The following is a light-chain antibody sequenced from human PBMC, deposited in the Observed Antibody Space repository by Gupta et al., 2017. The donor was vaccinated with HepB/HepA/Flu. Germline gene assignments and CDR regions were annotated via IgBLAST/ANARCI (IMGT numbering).Light chain of an antibody. CDR1: QSLLHSNGKTY. Sequence: DIVMTQSPLSLPVTPGEPASISCRSSQSLLHSNGKTYLDWYGQKPGQPPQVLIYWGSKRACGVPDRFSGSGSATEFTLKSSRGEDEDVGFYYYKQDIQTMAFGQGTKVEIK. V-gene: IGKV2-28*01. J-gene: IGKJ1*01. CDR2: WGS. CDR3: KQDIQTMA.